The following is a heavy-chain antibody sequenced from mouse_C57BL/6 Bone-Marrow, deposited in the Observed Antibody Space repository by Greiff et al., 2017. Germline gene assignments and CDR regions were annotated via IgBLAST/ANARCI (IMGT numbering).Heavy chain of an antibody. D-gene: IGHD2-3*01. CDR2: INPSSGNP. CDR1: GYTFTSYW. Sequence: VQLQQSGAELAKPGASVKLSCKASGYTFTSYWMHWVKQRPGQGLEWIGYINPSSGNPKYNQKFKDKATLTADKSSSTAYMQLSSLTYEDSAVYYCARGYYPPWFAYWGQGTLVTVSA. CDR3: ARGYYPPWFAY. V-gene: IGHV1-7*01. J-gene: IGHJ3*01.